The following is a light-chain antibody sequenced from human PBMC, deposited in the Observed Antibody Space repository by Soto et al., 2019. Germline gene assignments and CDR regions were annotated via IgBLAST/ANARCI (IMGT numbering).Light chain of an antibody. CDR2: EGS. J-gene: IGLJ2*01. Sequence: QAVLTQPASVSGSPEQSITISCTGTSSDVGSYNLVSWYQQHPGKAPKLMIYEGSKRPSGVSNRFSGSKSGNTASLTISGLQAEDEADYYCCSYAGSSTIHVVFGGGTKVTVL. CDR1: SSDVGSYNL. V-gene: IGLV2-23*03. CDR3: CSYAGSSTIHVV.